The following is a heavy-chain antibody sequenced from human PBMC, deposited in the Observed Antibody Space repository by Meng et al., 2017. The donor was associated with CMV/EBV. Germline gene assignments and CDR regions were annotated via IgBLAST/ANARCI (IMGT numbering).Heavy chain of an antibody. CDR1: GGSISSYY. J-gene: IGHJ6*02. V-gene: IGHV4-59*01. CDR2: IYYSGST. Sequence: SETLSLTCTVSGGSISSYYWSWIRQLPGKGLEWIGYIYYSGSTNYNPSLKSRVTISVDTSKNQFSLKLSSVTAADTAVYYCARYNWNFDYYYGMDVWGQGTTVTVSS. CDR3: ARYNWNFDYYYGMDV. D-gene: IGHD1-7*01.